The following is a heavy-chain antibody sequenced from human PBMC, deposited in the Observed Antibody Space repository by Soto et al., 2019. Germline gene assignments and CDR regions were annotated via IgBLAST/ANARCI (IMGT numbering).Heavy chain of an antibody. D-gene: IGHD3-22*01. CDR2: IIPIFGTA. CDR1: GGTFSSYA. Sequence: ASVKVSCKASGGTFSSYAISWVRQAPGQGLEWMGGIIPIFGTANYAQKFQGRVTITADESTSTAYMELSSLRSEDTAVYYCARALLWYDSSGYYAFDYWGQGTLVTVSS. J-gene: IGHJ4*02. CDR3: ARALLWYDSSGYYAFDY. V-gene: IGHV1-69*13.